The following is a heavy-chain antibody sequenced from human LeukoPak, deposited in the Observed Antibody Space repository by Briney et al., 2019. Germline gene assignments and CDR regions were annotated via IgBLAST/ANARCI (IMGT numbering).Heavy chain of an antibody. V-gene: IGHV4-4*07. J-gene: IGHJ6*03. CDR3: ARSPFWGLDYYYYYMDV. CDR1: GGSISSYY. D-gene: IGHD3-16*01. Sequence: PSETLSLTCTVSGGSISSYYWSWIRQPAGKGLEWIGHIYTSGSTNYNPSLESRVTMSVDTSKNQFSLKLSSVTAADTAVYYCARSPFWGLDYYYYYMDVWGKGTTVTVSS. CDR2: IYTSGST.